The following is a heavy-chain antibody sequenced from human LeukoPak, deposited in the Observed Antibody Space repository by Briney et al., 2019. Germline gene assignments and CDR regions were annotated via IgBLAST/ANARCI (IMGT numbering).Heavy chain of an antibody. Sequence: GGSLRLSCAASGLTFSSYSMNWVRQAPGKGLEWVSYISSSSSTIYYADSVKGRFTISRDNAKNSLYLQMNSLRAEDTAVYYCARAFGYWGQGTLVTVSS. CDR2: ISSSSSTI. J-gene: IGHJ4*02. V-gene: IGHV3-48*01. CDR1: GLTFSSYS. CDR3: ARAFGY.